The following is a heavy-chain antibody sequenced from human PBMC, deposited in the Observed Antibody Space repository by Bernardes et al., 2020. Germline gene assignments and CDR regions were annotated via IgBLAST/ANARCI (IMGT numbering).Heavy chain of an antibody. D-gene: IGHD2-21*01. V-gene: IGHV3-23*01. CDR2: IRPNGDSA. CDR1: GFTFSGYT. J-gene: IGHJ4*02. Sequence: GGSLRLSCAASGFTFSGYTMNWVRQAPGKGLEWVSAIRPNGDSAYYADSVKGRFTISRDNSKNTLFLQMNSLGAEDTAVYYCAKDVAPPGQMFDYWGQGNLVTVSS. CDR3: AKDVAPPGQMFDY.